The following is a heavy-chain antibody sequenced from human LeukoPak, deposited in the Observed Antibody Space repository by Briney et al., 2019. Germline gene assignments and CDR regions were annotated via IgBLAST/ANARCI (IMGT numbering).Heavy chain of an antibody. Sequence: SETLSLTCTVSGGSISSYYWSWIRQPPGKGLEWIGYIYYSGSTHYNPSLKRRATISVDQSKHQFSLKLSSVTAADTAVYYCASSLGLWFGELSPTYFDYWGQGTLVTVSS. J-gene: IGHJ4*02. CDR2: IYYSGST. V-gene: IGHV4-59*01. CDR3: ASSLGLWFGELSPTYFDY. D-gene: IGHD3-10*01. CDR1: GGSISSYY.